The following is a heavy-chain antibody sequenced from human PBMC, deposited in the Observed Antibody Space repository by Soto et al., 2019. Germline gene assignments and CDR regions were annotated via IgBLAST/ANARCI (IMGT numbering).Heavy chain of an antibody. V-gene: IGHV3-30-3*01. D-gene: IGHD2-8*01. CDR3: ARSSYCTNGVCYTDWFDP. CDR1: GFTFSSYA. Sequence: QVQLVESGGGVVQPGRSLRLSCAASGFTFSSYAMHWVRQAPGKGLEWVAVISYDGSNKYYADSVKGRFTISRDNSKITLYLQMNSLRTEDTAVYYCARSSYCTNGVCYTDWFDPWGQGTLVTVSS. CDR2: ISYDGSNK. J-gene: IGHJ5*02.